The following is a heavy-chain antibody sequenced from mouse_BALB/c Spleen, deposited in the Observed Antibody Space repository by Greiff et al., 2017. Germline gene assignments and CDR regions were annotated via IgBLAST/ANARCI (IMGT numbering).Heavy chain of an antibody. CDR3: TRDYRYDVGYFDY. D-gene: IGHD2-14*01. Sequence: EVQLQQSGTVLARPGASVKMSCKASGYSFTSYWMHWVKQRPGQGLEWIGAIYPGNSDTSYNQKFKGKAKLTAVTSASTAYMELSSLTNEDSAVYYCTRDYRYDVGYFDYWGQGTTLTVSS. J-gene: IGHJ2*01. V-gene: IGHV1-5*01. CDR2: IYPGNSDT. CDR1: GYSFTSYW.